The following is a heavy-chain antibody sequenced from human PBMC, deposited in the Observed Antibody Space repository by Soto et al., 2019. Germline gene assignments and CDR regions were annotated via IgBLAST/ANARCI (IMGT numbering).Heavy chain of an antibody. CDR3: AKAYATTAPDS. V-gene: IGHV3-30*18. CDR1: GFSFAYYG. CDR2: ISYDGTEK. Sequence: QVQLVESGGGVVQPGRSLRLSCAASGFSFAYYGMHWVRQAPGKGLEWVAVISYDGTEKYYEDSVKGRFTLSRDNTKNRLALQMNSLRGEDTAVYFCAKAYATTAPDSWGQGTLVTVSS. J-gene: IGHJ4*02. D-gene: IGHD4-17*01.